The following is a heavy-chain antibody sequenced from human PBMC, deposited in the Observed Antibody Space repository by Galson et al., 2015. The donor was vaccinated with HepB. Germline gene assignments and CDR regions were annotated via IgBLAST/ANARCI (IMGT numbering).Heavy chain of an antibody. CDR2: ISSASKK. CDR3: ARLGYGDDY. J-gene: IGHJ4*02. CDR1: GFAFGSFD. Sequence: SLRLSCAASGFAFGSFDMNWVRQAPGKGLEWVSYISSASKKYYAESVRGRFTISRDNAKKSLYLQVNSLRDEDTAVYYCARLGYGDDYWGQGTLVTVSP. D-gene: IGHD4-17*01. V-gene: IGHV3-48*02.